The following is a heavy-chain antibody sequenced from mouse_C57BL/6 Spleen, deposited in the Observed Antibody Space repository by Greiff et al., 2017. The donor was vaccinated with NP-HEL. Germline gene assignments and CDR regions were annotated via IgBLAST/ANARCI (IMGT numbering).Heavy chain of an antibody. D-gene: IGHD6-5*01. Sequence: VHLVESGAELVKPGASVKLSCTASGYTFTEYTIHWVKQRSGQGLEWIGWFYPGSGSIKYNEKFKDKATLTADKSSSTVSLELSRLTSEDSAVYVCARQKRGDPYDYAMDYWGQGTSVTVAS. CDR2: FYPGSGSI. CDR3: ARQKRGDPYDYAMDY. J-gene: IGHJ4*01. CDR1: GYTFTEYT. V-gene: IGHV1-62-2*01.